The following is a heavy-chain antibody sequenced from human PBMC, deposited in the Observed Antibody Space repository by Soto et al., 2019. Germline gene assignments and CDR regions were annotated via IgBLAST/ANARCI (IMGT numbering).Heavy chain of an antibody. CDR3: ARDLWGYCGTDCYPLDV. CDR2: MYNTGST. CDR1: GGSISSYY. V-gene: IGHV4-59*01. J-gene: IGHJ6*02. Sequence: SGTLSVTCTVSGGSISSYYWSWIRQPPGKGLEWIGYMYNTGSTIYNPSLKSRVTISVDTSKNQFSLKLNSVTAADTAVYYCARDLWGYCGTDCYPLDVWGQRTTVTVSS. D-gene: IGHD2-21*02.